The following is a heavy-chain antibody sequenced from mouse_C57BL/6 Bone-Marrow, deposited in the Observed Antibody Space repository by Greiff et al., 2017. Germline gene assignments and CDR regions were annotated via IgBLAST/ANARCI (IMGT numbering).Heavy chain of an antibody. J-gene: IGHJ2*01. CDR3: ARGITTVVGDY. D-gene: IGHD1-1*01. CDR1: GFTFSSYG. CDR2: ISSGGSYT. V-gene: IGHV5-6*01. Sequence: EVQLVESRGDLVKPGGSLKLSCAASGFTFSSYGMSWVRQTPDKRLEWVATISSGGSYTYYPDSVKGRFTISRDNAKNTLYLQMSSLKSEDTAMYYCARGITTVVGDYWGQGTTLTVSS.